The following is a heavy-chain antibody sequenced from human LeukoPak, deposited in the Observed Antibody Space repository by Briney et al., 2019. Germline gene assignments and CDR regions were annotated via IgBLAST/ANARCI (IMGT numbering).Heavy chain of an antibody. CDR3: ARSRGNLYFQH. V-gene: IGHV4-59*01. Sequence: SATLSPTCTVSGDSISSYYWSWIRQSPEKGLEWIGYIHYTGSTYYNPSLRSRVTISVDTSKNQFSLRLISVTAADTAMYYCARSRGNLYFQHWGQGTLVTVSS. CDR1: GDSISSYY. CDR2: IHYTGST. J-gene: IGHJ1*01. D-gene: IGHD6-25*01.